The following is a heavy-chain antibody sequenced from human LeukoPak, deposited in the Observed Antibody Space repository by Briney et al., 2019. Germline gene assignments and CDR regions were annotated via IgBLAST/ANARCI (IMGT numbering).Heavy chain of an antibody. CDR2: ISGSGGST. J-gene: IGHJ6*02. D-gene: IGHD3-10*01. V-gene: IGHV3-23*01. CDR1: GFTFSSYS. Sequence: SGGSLRLSCAASGFTFSSYSMNWVRQAPGKGLEWVSAISGSGGSTYYADSVKGRFTISRDNSKNTLYLQMNSLRAEDTAVYYCAKDMVRGVIIAYYYYYGMDVWGQGTTVTVSS. CDR3: AKDMVRGVIIAYYYYYGMDV.